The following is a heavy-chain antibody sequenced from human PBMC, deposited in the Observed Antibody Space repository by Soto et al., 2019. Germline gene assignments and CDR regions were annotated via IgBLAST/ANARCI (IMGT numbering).Heavy chain of an antibody. Sequence: PSETLSLTCAVNGGPFSGYYWSWIRQSPGKGLEWIGEINHSGSTDYNPSLKSRVTISVDTSKNQFSLKVNSVTAADTAVYYCARQERHHVLRFLEWLLFRWFDPWGQGTLVTVSS. CDR2: INHSGST. V-gene: IGHV4-34*01. D-gene: IGHD3-3*01. J-gene: IGHJ5*02. CDR1: GGPFSGYY. CDR3: ARQERHHVLRFLEWLLFRWFDP.